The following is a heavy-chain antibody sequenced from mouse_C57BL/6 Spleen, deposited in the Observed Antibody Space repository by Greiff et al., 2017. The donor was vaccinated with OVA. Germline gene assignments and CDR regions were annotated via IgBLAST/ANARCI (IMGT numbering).Heavy chain of an antibody. Sequence: QVTLKECGPGILQSSQTLSLTCSFSGFSLSTSGMGVSWIRQPSGKGLEWLAHIYWDDDKRYIPSLKSRLTISKDTSRNQVFLKITSVDTADTATYYCARGTGTGYYFDYWGQGTTLTVSS. CDR3: ARGTGTGYYFDY. D-gene: IGHD4-1*01. J-gene: IGHJ2*01. CDR1: GFSLSTSGMG. V-gene: IGHV8-12*01. CDR2: IYWDDDK.